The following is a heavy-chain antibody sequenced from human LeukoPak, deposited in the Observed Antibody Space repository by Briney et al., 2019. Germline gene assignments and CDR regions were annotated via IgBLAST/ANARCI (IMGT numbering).Heavy chain of an antibody. Sequence: ASVKVSCKASGGTFSSYDISWVRQAPGQGLEWMGGIIPIFGTANYAQKFQGRVTITTDESTSTAYMELSSLRSEDTAVYYCAREVAIVDWFDPWGQGTLVTVSS. CDR1: GGTFSSYD. D-gene: IGHD2/OR15-2a*01. CDR3: AREVAIVDWFDP. J-gene: IGHJ5*02. CDR2: IIPIFGTA. V-gene: IGHV1-69*05.